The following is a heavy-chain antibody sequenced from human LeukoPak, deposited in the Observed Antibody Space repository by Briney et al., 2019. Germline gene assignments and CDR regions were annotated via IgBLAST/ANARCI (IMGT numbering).Heavy chain of an antibody. V-gene: IGHV1-2*02. CDR3: ARVKARYFDWLSSRYGMDV. Sequence: ASVKVSCKASGYTFTGYYMHWVRQAPGQGLEWMGWINPNSGGTNYAQKFQSRVTMTRDTSISTAYMELSRLRSDDTAVYYCARVKARYFDWLSSRYGMDVWGQGTTVTVSS. CDR2: INPNSGGT. J-gene: IGHJ6*02. D-gene: IGHD3-9*01. CDR1: GYTFTGYY.